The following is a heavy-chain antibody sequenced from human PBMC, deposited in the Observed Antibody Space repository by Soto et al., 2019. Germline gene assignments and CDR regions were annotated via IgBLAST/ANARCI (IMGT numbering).Heavy chain of an antibody. Sequence: GGSLRLSCATSGFTSSSYAMSWVRQAPGKGLEWVSTISGSGDNTYYADSVKGRFTVSRDNSKSTLYLQMNSLRAEDTAMYFCAKAGGSWSFSHLGYWGQGTLVTVSS. CDR3: AKAGGSWSFSHLGY. CDR1: GFTSSSYA. J-gene: IGHJ4*02. V-gene: IGHV3-23*01. CDR2: ISGSGDNT. D-gene: IGHD3-10*01.